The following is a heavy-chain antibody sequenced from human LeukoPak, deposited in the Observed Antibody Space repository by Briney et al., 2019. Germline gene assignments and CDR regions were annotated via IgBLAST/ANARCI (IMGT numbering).Heavy chain of an antibody. CDR2: INHSGST. CDR1: GGSFSGYY. Sequence: SETLSLTCAVYGGSFSGYYWSWIRQPPGKGLEWIGEINHSGSTNYNPSLKSRVTISVDTSKYQFSLKLSSVTAADTAVYYCARKTMIVVVNWFDPWGQGTLVTVSS. V-gene: IGHV4-34*01. J-gene: IGHJ5*02. D-gene: IGHD3-22*01. CDR3: ARKTMIVVVNWFDP.